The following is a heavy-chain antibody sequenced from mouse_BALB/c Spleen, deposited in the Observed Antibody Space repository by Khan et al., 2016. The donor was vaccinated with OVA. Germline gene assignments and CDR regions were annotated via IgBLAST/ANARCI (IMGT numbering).Heavy chain of an antibody. Sequence: QVQLKESGPGLVAPSQSLSITCTVSGFSLTTYGVHWVRQPPGKGLEWLGVIWAGGDTNYNSVLMSRLIISKEHSKSQVFLKMNSLQTDDTAMYYCSRFSDGYYYTVDYWGQGTSVTVSS. CDR3: SRFSDGYYYTVDY. CDR1: GFSLTTYG. J-gene: IGHJ4*01. V-gene: IGHV2-9*02. CDR2: IWAGGDT. D-gene: IGHD2-3*01.